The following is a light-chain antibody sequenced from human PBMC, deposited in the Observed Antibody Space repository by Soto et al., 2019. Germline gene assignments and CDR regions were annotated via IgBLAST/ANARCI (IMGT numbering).Light chain of an antibody. CDR1: QSVLYSSNNKNY. Sequence: DIVMTQSPDSLAVSLGERATINCNSSQSVLYSSNNKNYLAWYQQKPGQPPKALFYWASTRESGVPDRFSGSGSGTDFSLTISNLQAEDVAIYYCQQYYNTPLTFGGGTKVDIK. CDR2: WAS. V-gene: IGKV4-1*01. CDR3: QQYYNTPLT. J-gene: IGKJ4*01.